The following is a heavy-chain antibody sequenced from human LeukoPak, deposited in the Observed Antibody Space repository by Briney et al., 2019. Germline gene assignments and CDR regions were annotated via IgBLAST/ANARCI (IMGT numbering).Heavy chain of an antibody. D-gene: IGHD2-15*01. CDR1: GFTFDNYA. Sequence: PGGSLRLSCAASGFTFDNYAMNWVRQAPGKGLEWVLGISGSGVNTYYADSVKGRFTISRDNSKNTLYLQLNSLRAEDTAIYHCARQNSRYCSAGTCYTGWELYFDSWGQGTPVTVSS. V-gene: IGHV3-23*01. J-gene: IGHJ4*02. CDR2: ISGSGVNT. CDR3: ARQNSRYCSAGTCYTGWELYFDS.